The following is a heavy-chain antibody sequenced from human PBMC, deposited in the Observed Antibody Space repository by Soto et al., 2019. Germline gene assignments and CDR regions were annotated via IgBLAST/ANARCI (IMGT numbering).Heavy chain of an antibody. CDR2: IYWDDDK. D-gene: IGHD3-22*01. V-gene: IGHV2-5*02. Sequence: QITLKESGPPLVKPTQTLTLTCTFAGFSLNTSAEGVAWIRQPPGKALEWLALIYWDDDKHYSPSLKNRLTITKDTSINQLVLTMTNMDPVDTATYFCARTSSGYADFDYWGQGTLVTVSS. J-gene: IGHJ4*02. CDR3: ARTSSGYADFDY. CDR1: GFSLNTSAEG.